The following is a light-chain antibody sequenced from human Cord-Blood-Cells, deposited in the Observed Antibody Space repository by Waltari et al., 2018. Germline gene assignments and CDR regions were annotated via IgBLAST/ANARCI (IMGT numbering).Light chain of an antibody. CDR3: CSYAGSYTYV. J-gene: IGLJ1*01. CDR2: DVS. CDR1: SSDVGGYNS. Sequence: QSALTQPRSVSGSSGQSVTLSCTGTSSDVGGYNSVSWYQQHPGKAPKLMIYDVSKRPSGVPDRFSGSKSGNTASLTISGLQAEDEADYYCCSYAGSYTYVFGTGTKVTVL. V-gene: IGLV2-11*01.